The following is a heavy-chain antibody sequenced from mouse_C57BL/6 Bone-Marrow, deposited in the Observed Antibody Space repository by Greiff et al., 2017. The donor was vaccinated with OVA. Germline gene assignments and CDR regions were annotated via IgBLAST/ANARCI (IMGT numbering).Heavy chain of an antibody. CDR1: GYTFTSYW. Sequence: QVQLQQPGAELVRPGSSVKLSCKASGYTFTSYWMHWVKQRPIQGLEWIGNIDPSDSETHYNQKFKDKATLTVDKSSSTAYMQLSSLTSEDSAVYYCAREEAITTVVATGYFDVWGTGTTVTVSS. J-gene: IGHJ1*03. CDR3: AREEAITTVVATGYFDV. D-gene: IGHD1-1*01. CDR2: IDPSDSET. V-gene: IGHV1-52*01.